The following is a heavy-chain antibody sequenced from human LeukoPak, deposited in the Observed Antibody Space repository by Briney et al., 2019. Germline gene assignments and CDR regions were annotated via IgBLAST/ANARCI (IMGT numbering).Heavy chain of an antibody. CDR3: ARSGIVAVPAAIPGYYGMDV. CDR1: GDSIDSYY. J-gene: IGHJ6*02. Sequence: SETLSLTCTVSGDSIDSYYWSWIRQPPGKGLEWIGYIYYRGTTSYNPFLKSRVTISVDTSKNQFSLKLNSVTAADTAVYYCARSGIVAVPAAIPGYYGMDVWGQGTTVTVSS. D-gene: IGHD2-2*02. V-gene: IGHV4-59*12. CDR2: IYYRGTT.